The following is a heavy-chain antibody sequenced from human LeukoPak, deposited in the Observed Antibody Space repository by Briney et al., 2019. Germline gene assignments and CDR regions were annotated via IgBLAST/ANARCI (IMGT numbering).Heavy chain of an antibody. Sequence: GGSLRLSCAASGFTFSSYSMNWVRQAPGKGLEWVSYISSSSSTIYYADSVKGRFTISRDNAKNSLYLQMNSLRAEDTAVYYCARDASGDSSGHEDYWGQGTLVTVSS. CDR2: ISSSSSTI. V-gene: IGHV3-48*01. CDR1: GFTFSSYS. CDR3: ARDASGDSSGHEDY. D-gene: IGHD3-22*01. J-gene: IGHJ4*02.